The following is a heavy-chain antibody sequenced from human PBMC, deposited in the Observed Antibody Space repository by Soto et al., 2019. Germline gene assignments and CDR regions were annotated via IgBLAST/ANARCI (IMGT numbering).Heavy chain of an antibody. CDR1: GYTFTSYD. D-gene: IGHD6-13*01. CDR3: ARGIAAAGTVDY. Sequence: ASVKVSCKASGYTFTSYDINWVRQATGQGLEWMGWMNPNSGNTGYAQKFQGRVTMTRNTSISTAYMELSSLRSEDTAVYYCARGIAAAGTVDYWGQGTLVTVSS. V-gene: IGHV1-8*01. J-gene: IGHJ4*02. CDR2: MNPNSGNT.